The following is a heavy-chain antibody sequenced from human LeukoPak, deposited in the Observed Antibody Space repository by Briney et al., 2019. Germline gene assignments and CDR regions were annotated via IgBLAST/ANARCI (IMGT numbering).Heavy chain of an antibody. CDR2: INLSAGNT. Sequence: ASVKVSCKASGYTFTSYYIHWVRQAPGQGLEWMGIINLSAGNTNYAQKFQGRVTMTRDTSTSTVYMELSSLRSEDTAVYYCARDHLWGSSDAFDIWGQGTMVTVSS. D-gene: IGHD3-16*01. J-gene: IGHJ3*02. V-gene: IGHV1-46*01. CDR3: ARDHLWGSSDAFDI. CDR1: GYTFTSYY.